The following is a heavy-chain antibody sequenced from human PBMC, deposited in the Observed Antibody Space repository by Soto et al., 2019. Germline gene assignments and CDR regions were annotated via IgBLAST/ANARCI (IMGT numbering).Heavy chain of an antibody. CDR1: GFTFSSYW. J-gene: IGHJ4*02. V-gene: IGHV3-74*01. D-gene: IGHD3-3*01. CDR3: ARDQRRGVVTDY. CDR2: INSDGSST. Sequence: GGSLRLSCAASGFTFSSYWVHWVRQAPGKGLVWVSRINSDGSSTSYADSVKGRFTISRDNAKNTLYLQMNSLRAEDTAVYYCARDQRRGVVTDYWGQGTLVTVSS.